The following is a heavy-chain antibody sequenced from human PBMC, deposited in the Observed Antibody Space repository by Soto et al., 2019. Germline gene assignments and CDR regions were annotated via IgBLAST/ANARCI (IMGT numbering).Heavy chain of an antibody. CDR1: GFTFSSYG. Sequence: HPGGSLRLSCAVSGFTFSSYGMHWVRQAPGKGLEWVAVIWYDGSNKYYADSVKGRFTISRDNSKNTLYLQMNSLRAEDTAVYYCARDRRPPRSADAFDIWGQGTMVTVSS. V-gene: IGHV3-33*01. CDR2: IWYDGSNK. CDR3: ARDRRPPRSADAFDI. J-gene: IGHJ3*02.